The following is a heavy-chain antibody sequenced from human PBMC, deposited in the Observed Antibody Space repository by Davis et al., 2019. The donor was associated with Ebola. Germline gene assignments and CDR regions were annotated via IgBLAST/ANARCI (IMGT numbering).Heavy chain of an antibody. D-gene: IGHD2-2*01. CDR2: IKQDGSEK. Sequence: GESLKISCAASGFTFSSYWMSWVRQAPGKGLEWVANIKQDGSEKYYVDSVKGRFTISRDNAKNSLYLQMNSLRAEDTAVYYCARLNCSSTSCYFGMDVWGQGTTVTVSS. J-gene: IGHJ6*02. CDR3: ARLNCSSTSCYFGMDV. CDR1: GFTFSSYW. V-gene: IGHV3-7*01.